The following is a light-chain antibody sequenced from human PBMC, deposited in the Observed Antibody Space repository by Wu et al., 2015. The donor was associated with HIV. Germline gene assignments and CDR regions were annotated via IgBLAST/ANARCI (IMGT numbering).Light chain of an antibody. CDR1: QDIRDY. J-gene: IGKJ5*01. Sequence: IQLTQSPPSLSASVGDRVTITCRASQDIRDYLAWYQQKPGEAPKLLIYAASTLQSGVPSRFSGSGSGTDFTLTISSLRPEDFAAYYCQXLSTYPRTFGQGTRLEIK. CDR2: AAS. V-gene: IGKV1-9*01. CDR3: QXLSTYPRT.